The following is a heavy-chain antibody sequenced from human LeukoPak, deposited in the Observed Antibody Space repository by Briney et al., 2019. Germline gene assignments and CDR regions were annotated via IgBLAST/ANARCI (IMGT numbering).Heavy chain of an antibody. CDR1: GYTFTSYG. CDR2: MNPNSGNT. Sequence: GASVKVSCKASGYTFTSYGISWVRQATGQGLEWMGWMNPNSGNTGYAQKFQGRVTMTRNTSISTAYMELSSLRSEDTAVYYCARAQSLRDGKHVVGYWGQGTLVTVSS. J-gene: IGHJ4*02. D-gene: IGHD5-24*01. V-gene: IGHV1-8*02. CDR3: ARAQSLRDGKHVVGY.